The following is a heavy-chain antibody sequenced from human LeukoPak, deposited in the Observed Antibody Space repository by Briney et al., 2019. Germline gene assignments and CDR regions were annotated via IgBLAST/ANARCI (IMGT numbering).Heavy chain of an antibody. Sequence: ASVKLSCKASGYTFTSYGISWVRQAPGQGLEWMGWISAYNGNTNYAQKLQGRVTMTTDTSTSTAYMELRSLRSDDTAVYYCARGVLTGYSFYYGMDVWGQGTTVTVSS. V-gene: IGHV1-18*01. CDR1: GYTFTSYG. CDR2: ISAYNGNT. CDR3: ARGVLTGYSFYYGMDV. J-gene: IGHJ6*02. D-gene: IGHD3-9*01.